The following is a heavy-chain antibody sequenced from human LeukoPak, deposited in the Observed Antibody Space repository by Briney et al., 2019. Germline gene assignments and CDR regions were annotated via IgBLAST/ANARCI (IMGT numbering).Heavy chain of an antibody. CDR3: ARDRRAAAVYYYYMDV. CDR1: GGSISSGSHY. Sequence: SETLSLTCTVSGGSISSGSHYWSWIRQPAGKGLEWIGRIYTSGSTNYNPSLKSRVTISVDTSKNQFSLKLSSVTAADTAVYYCARDRRAAAVYYYYMDVWGKGTTVTISS. V-gene: IGHV4-61*02. CDR2: IYTSGST. J-gene: IGHJ6*03. D-gene: IGHD6-13*01.